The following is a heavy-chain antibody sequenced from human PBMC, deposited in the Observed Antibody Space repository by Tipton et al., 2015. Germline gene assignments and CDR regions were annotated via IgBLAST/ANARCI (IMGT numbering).Heavy chain of an antibody. V-gene: IGHV4-59*07. D-gene: IGHD4-23*01. J-gene: IGHJ4*02. Sequence: TLSLTCSVSGDSINRYYWSWIRQPPGKGLEWIGEINHSGRTDYTPSLKSRVTISVDTSKTQFSLKVSSVTAADTAMYYCARARGRHGGLFDSWGQGILVTVSS. CDR1: GDSINRYY. CDR2: INHSGRT. CDR3: ARARGRHGGLFDS.